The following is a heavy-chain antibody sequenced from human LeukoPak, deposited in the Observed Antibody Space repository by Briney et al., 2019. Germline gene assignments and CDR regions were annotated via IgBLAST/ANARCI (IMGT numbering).Heavy chain of an antibody. J-gene: IGHJ4*02. D-gene: IGHD4-17*01. CDR1: GFTFNNYW. V-gene: IGHV3-74*01. CDR2: IDSDGSTT. CDR3: AKSTTVTTIDDY. Sequence: QSGGSLRLSCAASGFTFNNYWMHWVRQAPGKGLVWVSRIDSDGSTTSYADSVKGRFTISRDNSKNTLYLQMNSLRAEDTAVYYCAKSTTVTTIDDYWGQGTLVTVSS.